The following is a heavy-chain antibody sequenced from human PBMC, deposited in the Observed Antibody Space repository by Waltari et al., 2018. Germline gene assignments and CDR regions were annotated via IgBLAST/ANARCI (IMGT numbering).Heavy chain of an antibody. J-gene: IGHJ4*02. Sequence: EVQLVGSGGGLVKPGGSLRLSCAASGFTFSSYTMNWVRQAPGKGLEWVSSSSRGNSYIYYADSVTGRFTISRDNAKNSLYLQMNSLRVEDTAVYYCAREWGVMVGTAGFYFDYWGQGALVTVSS. D-gene: IGHD2-15*01. CDR2: SSRGNSYI. V-gene: IGHV3-21*01. CDR3: AREWGVMVGTAGFYFDY. CDR1: GFTFSSYT.